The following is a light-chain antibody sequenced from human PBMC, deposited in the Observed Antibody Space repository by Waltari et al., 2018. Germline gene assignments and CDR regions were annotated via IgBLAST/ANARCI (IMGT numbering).Light chain of an antibody. J-gene: IGLJ3*02. CDR3: TSFTSSNTWV. CDR1: SRDVGGYNY. CDR2: EVT. V-gene: IGLV2-14*01. Sequence: QSALTPPASVSGSPGQSLTISSTGTSRDVGGYNYVSWYQQHPGKAPEVMIYEVTNRPSGVSHRFSGSKSDNTASLTISGLQAEDEADYYCTSFTSSNTWVFGGGTKLTVL.